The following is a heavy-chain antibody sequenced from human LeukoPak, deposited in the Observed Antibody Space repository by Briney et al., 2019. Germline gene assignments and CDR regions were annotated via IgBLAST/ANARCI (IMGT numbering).Heavy chain of an antibody. CDR1: GGTFSSYA. CDR3: AREERQDAFDI. D-gene: IGHD1-1*01. Sequence: SVKVSCNASGGTFSSYAISWVRQAPGQGLEWMGRIIPILGIANYAQKFQGRVTITADKSTSTAYMELSSLRSEDTAVYYCAREERQDAFDIWGQGTMVTVSS. V-gene: IGHV1-69*04. CDR2: IIPILGIA. J-gene: IGHJ3*02.